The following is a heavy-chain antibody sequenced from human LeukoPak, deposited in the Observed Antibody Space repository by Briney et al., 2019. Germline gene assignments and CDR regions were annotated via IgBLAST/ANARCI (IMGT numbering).Heavy chain of an antibody. CDR3: ARAGRYCSSTSCYVLLPDY. J-gene: IGHJ4*02. D-gene: IGHD2-2*01. V-gene: IGHV1-69*13. CDR2: IIPIFGTA. Sequence: GASVKVSCKASGYTFTGYYMHWVRQAPGQGLEWMGGIIPIFGTANYAQKFQGRVTITADESTSTAYMELSSLRSEDTAVYYCARAGRYCSSTSCYVLLPDYWGQGTLVTVSS. CDR1: GYTFTGYY.